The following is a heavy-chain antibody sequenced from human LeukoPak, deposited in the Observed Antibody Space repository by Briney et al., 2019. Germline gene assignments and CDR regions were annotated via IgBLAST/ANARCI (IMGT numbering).Heavy chain of an antibody. CDR2: IKQDGSEK. V-gene: IGHV3-7*01. CDR1: GFTFSSYW. Sequence: GGSLRLSCAASGFTFSSYWMSWVRQAPEKGLEWVANIKQDGSEKYYVDSVKGRFTISRDNAKNSLYLQMNSLRAEDTAVYYCARDQRAVVVPAAIVFDYWGQGTLVTVSS. CDR3: ARDQRAVVVPAAIVFDY. J-gene: IGHJ4*02. D-gene: IGHD2-2*01.